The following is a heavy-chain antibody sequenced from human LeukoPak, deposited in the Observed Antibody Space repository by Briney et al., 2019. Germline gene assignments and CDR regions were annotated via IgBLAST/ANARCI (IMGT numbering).Heavy chain of an antibody. J-gene: IGHJ4*02. CDR3: ASQYDFWSGYDY. V-gene: IGHV4-4*09. Sequence: PSQTLSLTCTVSGGSISSYYWSWIQQPPGKGLEWIGYIYTSGSTNYNPSLKRRVTISVDTSKNQFSLKLSSVTAADTAVYYCASQYDFWSGYDYWGQGTLVTVSS. D-gene: IGHD3-3*01. CDR2: IYTSGST. CDR1: GGSISSYY.